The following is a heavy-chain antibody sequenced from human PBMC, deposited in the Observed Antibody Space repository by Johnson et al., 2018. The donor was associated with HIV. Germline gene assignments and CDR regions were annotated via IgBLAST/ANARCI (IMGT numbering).Heavy chain of an antibody. CDR1: GFTFDDYA. V-gene: IGHV3-9*01. D-gene: IGHD5-18*01. CDR2: ISWNSGSI. J-gene: IGHJ3*02. Sequence: VESGGGLVQPGRSLRLSCAASGFTFDDYAMHWVRQAPGKGLERVSGISWNSGSIGYADSVKGRFTISRDNAKNSLYLQMNSLRAEDTSVYYCAKDKVAWGAMVGGGAFDIWGQGTMVTVSS. CDR3: AKDKVAWGAMVGGGAFDI.